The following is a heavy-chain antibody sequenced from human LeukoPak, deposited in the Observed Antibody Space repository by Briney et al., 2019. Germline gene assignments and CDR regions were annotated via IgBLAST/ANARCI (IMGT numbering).Heavy chain of an antibody. D-gene: IGHD3-10*01. V-gene: IGHV4-38-2*02. CDR2: MYHSGST. J-gene: IGHJ4*02. Sequence: SETLSLTCTVSGDSISSGDYYWSWIRQPPGKGLEWIGSMYHSGSTYYNPSLKSRVTMSADTSKNQFSLKLNSVTAADTAVYYCARVPDYYGSGTRDFDYWGRASWSPSPQ. CDR3: ARVPDYYGSGTRDFDY. CDR1: GDSISSGDYY.